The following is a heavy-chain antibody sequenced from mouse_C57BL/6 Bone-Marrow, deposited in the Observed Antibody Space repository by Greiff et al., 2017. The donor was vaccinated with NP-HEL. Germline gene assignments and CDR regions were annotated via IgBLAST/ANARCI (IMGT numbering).Heavy chain of an antibody. V-gene: IGHV6-6*01. CDR3: TLRQPLYYFDY. Sequence: EVNVVESGGGLVQPGGSMKLSCAASGFTFSDAWMDWVRQSPEKGLEWVAEIRNKANNHATYYAESVKGRFTISRDDSKSSVYLQLNSLRAEDTGTYYCTLRQPLYYFDYWGQGTTLTVSS. J-gene: IGHJ2*01. CDR1: GFTFSDAW. D-gene: IGHD3-2*01. CDR2: IRNKANNHAT.